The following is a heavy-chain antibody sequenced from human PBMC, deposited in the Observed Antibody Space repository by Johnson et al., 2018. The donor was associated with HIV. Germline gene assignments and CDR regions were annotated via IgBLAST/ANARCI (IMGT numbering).Heavy chain of an antibody. Sequence: VQLVESGGGVVRPGGSLRLSCAASGFTFDDYGMSWVRQAPGKGPAWVSGIHVSGDVTKYADSVRGRFTVSRDNSKGTLYLQMNSLRAEDTAVYYCGRDPNGDYIGAFEFWGQGTTVTVSS. D-gene: IGHD4-17*01. CDR2: IHVSGDVT. CDR1: GFTFDDYG. J-gene: IGHJ3*01. V-gene: IGHV3-20*04. CDR3: GRDPNGDYIGAFEF.